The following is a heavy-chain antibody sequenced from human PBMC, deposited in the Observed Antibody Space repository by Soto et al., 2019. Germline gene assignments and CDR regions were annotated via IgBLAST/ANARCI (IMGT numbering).Heavy chain of an antibody. CDR2: TSPYNGHT. CDR3: TRVGYYGSGTSDD. D-gene: IGHD3-10*01. V-gene: IGHV1-18*01. CDR1: GYTFRSYG. J-gene: IGHJ4*02. Sequence: QVQLVQSGAEVKKPGASVKVSCKTSGYTFRSYGISWVRQAPGQGLEWMGWTSPYNGHTNSAQKFQGRVTMTTDTSTTTAYMELRSLRYDDTAEYYCTRVGYYGSGTSDDWGQGTLVTVSS.